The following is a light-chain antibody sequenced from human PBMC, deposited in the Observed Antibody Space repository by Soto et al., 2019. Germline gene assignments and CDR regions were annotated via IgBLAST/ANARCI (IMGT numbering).Light chain of an antibody. CDR1: QTISFY. J-gene: IGKJ1*01. V-gene: IGKV1-39*01. CDR2: AAS. Sequence: DIQMTQSPSSLSASVGDRVTITCRASQTISFYLNWYQQKPGKAPKLLIYAASNLQSGVPSRFSASGSGTEFTLTLNSLQPEDFATYYCQQAYSTPWTSGQGTKVEIK. CDR3: QQAYSTPWT.